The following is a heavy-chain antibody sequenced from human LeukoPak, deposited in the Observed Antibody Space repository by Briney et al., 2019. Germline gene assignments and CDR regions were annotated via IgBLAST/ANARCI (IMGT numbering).Heavy chain of an antibody. Sequence: SETLSLTCTVSGYSISSGYYWGWIRQPPGKGLEWIGSIYHSGSTYYNPSLKSRVTISVDTSKNQFSLKLSSVTAADTAVYYCARGPATRRWLLRRPDDAFDIWGQRTMVTVSS. V-gene: IGHV4-38-2*02. D-gene: IGHD3-22*01. CDR3: ARGPATRRWLLRRPDDAFDI. CDR1: GYSISSGYY. J-gene: IGHJ3*02. CDR2: IYHSGST.